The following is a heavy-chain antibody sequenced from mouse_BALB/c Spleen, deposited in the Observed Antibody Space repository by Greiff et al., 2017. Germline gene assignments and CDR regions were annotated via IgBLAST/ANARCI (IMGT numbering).Heavy chain of an antibody. Sequence: EVQGVESGGGLVKPGGSLKLSCAASGFTFSSYAMSWVRQSPEKRLEWVAEISSGGSYTYYPDTVTGRFTISRDNAKNTLYLEMSSLRSEDTAMYYCARLNGYWYFDVWGAGTTVTVSS. CDR1: GFTFSSYA. CDR3: ARLNGYWYFDV. V-gene: IGHV5-9-4*01. CDR2: ISSGGSYT. D-gene: IGHD1-1*02. J-gene: IGHJ1*01.